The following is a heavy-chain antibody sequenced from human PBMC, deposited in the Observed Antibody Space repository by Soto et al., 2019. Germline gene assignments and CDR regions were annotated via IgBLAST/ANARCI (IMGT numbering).Heavy chain of an antibody. D-gene: IGHD1-7*01. CDR2: IYYSGST. CDR3: ARHRGGNYGTWLDP. J-gene: IGHJ5*02. Sequence: SETLSLTCTVSGGSISSSIYYWGWIRQPPGKGLEWIGSIYYSGSTYYNPSLKSRVTISVDTSKNQFSLKLSSVTAADTAVYYCARHRGGNYGTWLDPWGQGTLVTVSS. V-gene: IGHV4-39*01. CDR1: GGSISSSIYY.